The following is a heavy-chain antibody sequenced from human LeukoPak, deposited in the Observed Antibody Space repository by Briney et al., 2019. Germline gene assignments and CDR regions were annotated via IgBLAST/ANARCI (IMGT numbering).Heavy chain of an antibody. J-gene: IGHJ4*02. CDR3: ARELGEALHYFDY. CDR2: IASDGSAQ. Sequence: GGSLRLSCAASGFTFSSHGMQWVRQAPGKGLEWVTVIASDGSAQYYTDSVKGRFTTSRDNSKNMLYLQMDSLRTEDTAVYYCARELGEALHYFDYWGRGSLVTVSS. CDR1: GFTFSSHG. V-gene: IGHV3-30*03. D-gene: IGHD2-21*01.